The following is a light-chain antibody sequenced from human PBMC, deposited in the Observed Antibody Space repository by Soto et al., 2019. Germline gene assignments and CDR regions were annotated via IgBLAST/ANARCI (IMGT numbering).Light chain of an antibody. CDR3: SASIARSTLV. Sequence: QSALTQPASVSGSAGQSITISCSGTMRDVGAYNLVSWYQQHPGTAPKLIIYEVRNRPSGVSCRFSGSRSGNTAPLTIAVLQSEDVGDYYCSASIARSTLVFGRGTKVTVL. J-gene: IGLJ3*02. CDR2: EVR. CDR1: MRDVGAYNL. V-gene: IGLV2-14*01.